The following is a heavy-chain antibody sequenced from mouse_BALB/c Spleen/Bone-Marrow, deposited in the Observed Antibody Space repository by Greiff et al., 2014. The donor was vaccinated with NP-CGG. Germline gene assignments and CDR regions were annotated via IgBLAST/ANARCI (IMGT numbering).Heavy chain of an antibody. CDR3: TREGYYGSSYVDY. CDR1: GYTFTSYW. CDR2: IYPSDSYT. Sequence: VQLQQSGAELVRPGASVKLSCKASGYTFTSYWINWVKQRPGQGLEWIGNIYPSDSYTNYNQKFKDKATLTVDKSSSTAYMQLSSPTSEDSAVYYWTREGYYGSSYVDYWGQGTTLTVSS. D-gene: IGHD1-1*01. V-gene: IGHV1-69*02. J-gene: IGHJ2*01.